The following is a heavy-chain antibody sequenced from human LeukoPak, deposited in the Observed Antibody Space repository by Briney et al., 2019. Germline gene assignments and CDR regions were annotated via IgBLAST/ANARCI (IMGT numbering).Heavy chain of an antibody. J-gene: IGHJ4*02. CDR2: ISWNSGSI. CDR1: GFTFDDYA. V-gene: IGHV3-9*03. Sequence: GRSLRLSCAASGFTFDDYAMHWVRQAPGKGLEWVSGISWNSGSIGYADSVKGRFTISRDNAKNSLYLQMNGLRAEDMALYYCAKDLSRRFTVTRAFDYWGQGTLVTVSS. CDR3: AKDLSRRFTVTRAFDY. D-gene: IGHD4-17*01.